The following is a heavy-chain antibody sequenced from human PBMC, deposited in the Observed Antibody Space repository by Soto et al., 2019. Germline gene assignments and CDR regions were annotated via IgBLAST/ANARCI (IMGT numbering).Heavy chain of an antibody. J-gene: IGHJ6*02. Sequence: KSSETLSLTCTVSGGSISSGGYYWSWIRHHPGKGLEWIGYIYYSGSTYYNPSLKSRVTISVDTSKNQFSLKLSSVTAADTAVYYCAREKGVLWFGEYYGMDVWGQGTTVT. V-gene: IGHV4-31*03. D-gene: IGHD3-10*01. CDR1: GGSISSGGYY. CDR2: IYYSGST. CDR3: AREKGVLWFGEYYGMDV.